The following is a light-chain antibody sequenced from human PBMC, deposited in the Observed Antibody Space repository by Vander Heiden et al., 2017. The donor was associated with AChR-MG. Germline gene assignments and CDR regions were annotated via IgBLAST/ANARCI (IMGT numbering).Light chain of an antibody. V-gene: IGKV3-20*01. Sequence: ETVLTQSPGTLSLSPGERATLSCRASQSVTNNYLAWYQQKPGQAPRLLIFGASSRAAGIPDRFGSGGSGTDFTLTISRLEPEDFAVYYCQQYGSSPLTFGRGTKVEIK. J-gene: IGKJ1*01. CDR3: QQYGSSPLT. CDR2: GAS. CDR1: QSVTNNY.